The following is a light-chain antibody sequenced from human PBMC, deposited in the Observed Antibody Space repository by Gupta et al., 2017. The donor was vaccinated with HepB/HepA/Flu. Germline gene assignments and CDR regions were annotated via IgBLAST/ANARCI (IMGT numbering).Light chain of an antibody. V-gene: IGKV2-28*01. Sequence: IVMTQSPLSLPVTPGEPASISCRSSQSLLHSNGYNYLDWYLQKHRQSPQLLIYLGSNRASGVPDRFSGSGSGTDFTLKISRVEAEDVGVYYGMQALQTPNTFGQGTKLEIK. CDR2: LGS. J-gene: IGKJ2*01. CDR1: QSLLHSNGYNY. CDR3: MQALQTPNT.